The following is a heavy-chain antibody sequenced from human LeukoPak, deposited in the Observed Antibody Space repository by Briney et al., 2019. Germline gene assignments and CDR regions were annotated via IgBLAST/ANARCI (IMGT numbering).Heavy chain of an antibody. J-gene: IGHJ4*02. Sequence: PSESLSLTCTVSGGSISSSSYYWGWIRQPPGKGLEWIGSIYHSGSTYYNPSLKSRVTISVDTSKNQFSLKLSSVTAADTAVYYCARVGKIQLWLDYWGQGTLVTVSS. V-gene: IGHV4-39*07. CDR1: GGSISSSSYY. CDR2: IYHSGST. CDR3: ARVGKIQLWLDY. D-gene: IGHD5-18*01.